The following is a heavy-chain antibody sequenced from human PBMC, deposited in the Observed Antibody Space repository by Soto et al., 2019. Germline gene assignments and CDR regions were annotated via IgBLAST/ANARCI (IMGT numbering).Heavy chain of an antibody. V-gene: IGHV3-33*01. CDR3: ARDFIAYYDFWSGYPSRALRDY. J-gene: IGHJ4*02. D-gene: IGHD3-3*01. CDR1: GFTFSSYG. Sequence: GGSLRLSCAASGFTFSSYGMHWVRQAPGKGLEWVAVIWYDGSNKYYADSVKGRFAISRDNSKNTLYLQMNSLRAEETAVYYCARDFIAYYDFWSGYPSRALRDYWGQGTLVTVSS. CDR2: IWYDGSNK.